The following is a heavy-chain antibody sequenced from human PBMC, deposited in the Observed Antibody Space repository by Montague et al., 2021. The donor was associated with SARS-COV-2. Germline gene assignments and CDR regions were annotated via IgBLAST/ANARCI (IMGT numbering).Heavy chain of an antibody. D-gene: IGHD3-3*01. J-gene: IGHJ3*01. V-gene: IGHV4-34*01. CDR3: ARGQVSVYGVLIRLPAAGPFDV. CDR2: VDHRGSA. Sequence: SETLSLTCAVYGGSFTDYYWTWIRQAPGKGLEWIGEVDHRGSASYSPSLKGRVSISVDRSKNQFPLNLRSVTAADTAAYYCARGQVSVYGVLIRLPAAGPFDVWGRGTMVLVS. CDR1: GGSFTDYY.